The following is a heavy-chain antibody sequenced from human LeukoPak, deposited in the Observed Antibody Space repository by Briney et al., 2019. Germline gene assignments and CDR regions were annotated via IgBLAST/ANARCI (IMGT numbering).Heavy chain of an antibody. CDR2: ISWDGGST. D-gene: IGHD6-19*01. J-gene: IGHJ3*02. CDR3: AEDISSGWPTDDAFDI. V-gene: IGHV3-43*01. Sequence: GGSLRLSCAASGFTFDDYTMHWVRQAPGKGLEWVSLISWDGGSTYYADSVKGRFTISRDNSKNSLYLQMNSLRTEDTALYYCAEDISSGWPTDDAFDIWGQGTMVTVSS. CDR1: GFTFDDYT.